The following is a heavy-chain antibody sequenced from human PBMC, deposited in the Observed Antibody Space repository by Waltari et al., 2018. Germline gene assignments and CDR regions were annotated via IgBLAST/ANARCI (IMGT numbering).Heavy chain of an antibody. CDR3: ARKLYSGSFRHFEY. CDR1: GYTLSELS. D-gene: IGHD1-26*01. Sequence: QVQLVQSGAEVKKPGASVKVSCKASGYTLSELSMHWVRQAPGKGLEWLGGFDREAGETIYAQKFQGRVTMTEDTSTDTAYMELSSLRSEDTAVYYCARKLYSGSFRHFEYWGQGTLVTVSS. V-gene: IGHV1-24*01. J-gene: IGHJ4*02. CDR2: FDREAGET.